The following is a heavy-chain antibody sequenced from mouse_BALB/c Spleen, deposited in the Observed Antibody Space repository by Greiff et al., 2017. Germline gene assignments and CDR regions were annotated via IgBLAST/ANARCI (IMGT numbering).Heavy chain of an antibody. CDR1: GFSLTSYD. CDR3: VRDRTMIRPFAY. D-gene: IGHD2-4*01. J-gene: IGHJ3*01. Sequence: VKLMESGPGLVAPSQSLSITCTVSGFSLTSYDISWIRQPPGKGLEWLGVIWTGGGTNYNSAFMSRLSISKDNSKSQVFLKMNSLQTDDTAIYYCVRDRTMIRPFAYWGQGTLVTVSA. CDR2: IWTGGGT. V-gene: IGHV2-9-2*01.